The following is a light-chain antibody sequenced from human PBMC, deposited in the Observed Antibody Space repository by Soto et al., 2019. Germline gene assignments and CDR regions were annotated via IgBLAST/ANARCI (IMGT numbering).Light chain of an antibody. Sequence: QSVLTQPPSASGTPGQRVTISCSGSSSNIGSNYVYWYQQLPGTAPKLLIYTNDQRPSGVPDRFSGSKSGTSASLVISGLRSEDEADYYCAAWDDSLRGWVFGGGTKVTVL. CDR3: AAWDDSLRGWV. CDR1: SSNIGSNY. CDR2: TND. J-gene: IGLJ3*02. V-gene: IGLV1-47*02.